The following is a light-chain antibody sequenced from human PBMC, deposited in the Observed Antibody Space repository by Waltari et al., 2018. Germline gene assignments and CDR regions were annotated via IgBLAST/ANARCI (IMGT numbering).Light chain of an antibody. V-gene: IGKV1-5*03. CDR3: QQYYTYPPT. CDR2: KAS. Sequence: DIQMTQSPSTLSASVGDRVTITCRASQSISSWLAWYQQKPGKAPKLLIYKASSLESGVPSRFSGSGSGTEFTLTISSLQPDDFATYYRQQYYTYPPTFGPGTKVDIK. CDR1: QSISSW. J-gene: IGKJ3*01.